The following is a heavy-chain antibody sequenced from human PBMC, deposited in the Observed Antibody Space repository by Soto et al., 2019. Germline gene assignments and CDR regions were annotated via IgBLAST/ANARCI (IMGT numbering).Heavy chain of an antibody. V-gene: IGHV3-53*01. D-gene: IGHD1-1*01. J-gene: IGHJ4*02. CDR3: ARVQESWIDY. Sequence: LRLSCAASGFTVSSNYMSWVRQAPGKGLEWVSVIYSGGSTYYADSVKGRFTISRDNSKNTLYLQMNSLRAEDTAVYYCARVQESWIDYWGQGTLVTVSS. CDR1: GFTVSSNY. CDR2: IYSGGST.